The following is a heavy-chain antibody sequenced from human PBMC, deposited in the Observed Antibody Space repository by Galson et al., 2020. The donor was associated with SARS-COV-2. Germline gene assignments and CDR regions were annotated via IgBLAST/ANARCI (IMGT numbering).Heavy chain of an antibody. CDR1: GFTFSSYS. V-gene: IGHV3-21*01. Sequence: GESLKISCAASGFTFSSYSMNCVRQAPRQGLEWVSSIRSSSSYIYYADSVKGRFTISRDNAKNSLYLQMNSLRAEDTAVYYCARDYGSGWLLGDYWGQGTLVTVSS. J-gene: IGHJ4*02. CDR2: IRSSSSYI. CDR3: ARDYGSGWLLGDY. D-gene: IGHD6-19*01.